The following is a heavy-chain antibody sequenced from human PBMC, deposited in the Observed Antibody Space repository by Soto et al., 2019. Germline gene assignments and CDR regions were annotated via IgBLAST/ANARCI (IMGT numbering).Heavy chain of an antibody. V-gene: IGHV4-31*03. CDR1: GGSISSGGYY. CDR3: ARSVLMVYAQTSFDY. J-gene: IGHJ4*02. D-gene: IGHD2-8*01. CDR2: IYYSGST. Sequence: QVQLQESGPGLVKPSQTLSLTCTVSGGSISSGGYYWSCIRQHPGKGLEWIGYIYYSGSTYYNPSLKSRVTISVDTSKNQFSLKLSSVTAADTAVYYCARSVLMVYAQTSFDYWGQGTLVTVSS.